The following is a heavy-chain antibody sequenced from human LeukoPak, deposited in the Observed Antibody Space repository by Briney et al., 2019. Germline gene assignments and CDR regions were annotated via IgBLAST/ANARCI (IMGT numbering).Heavy chain of an antibody. D-gene: IGHD2-2*01. CDR1: GYTFTSYG. CDR3: AIGYCSSTSCYPGDAFDN. V-gene: IGHV1-18*01. CDR2: ISAYNGNT. J-gene: IGHJ3*02. Sequence: ASVKVSCKASGYTFTSYGISWVRQAPGQGLEWMGWISAYNGNTNYAQKLQGRVTMTTDTSTSTAYMELRSLRSDDAAVYYCAIGYCSSTSCYPGDAFDNWGQGTMVTVSS.